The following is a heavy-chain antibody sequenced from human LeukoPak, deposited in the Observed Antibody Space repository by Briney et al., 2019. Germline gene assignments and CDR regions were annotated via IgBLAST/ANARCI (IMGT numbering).Heavy chain of an antibody. CDR1: GGSMSRYY. J-gene: IGHJ5*02. D-gene: IGHD3-22*01. CDR3: ARVETYDSSGYYFWFDT. V-gene: IGHV4-59*01. Sequence: SETLSLTCTVSGGSMSRYYWSWIRQPPGKGLEWIGYIHHSGYTNYNSSLKSRVTISVDTSKNQFSLKLNSVTAAATAVYYCARVETYDSSGYYFWFDTWGQGTLVTVSS. CDR2: IHHSGYT.